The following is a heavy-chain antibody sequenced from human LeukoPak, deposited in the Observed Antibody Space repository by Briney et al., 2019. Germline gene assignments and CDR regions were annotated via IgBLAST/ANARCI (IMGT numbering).Heavy chain of an antibody. D-gene: IGHD4-17*01. J-gene: IGHJ4*02. CDR3: ARDLGYYGDLDY. Sequence: GGSLRLSCAASGFTFSSYSMNWARQAPGKGLEWVSSITSSSSYIYYADSVKGRFTISRDNAKNSLYLQMNSLRAEDTAVYYCARDLGYYGDLDYWGQGTLVTVSS. V-gene: IGHV3-21*01. CDR1: GFTFSSYS. CDR2: ITSSSSYI.